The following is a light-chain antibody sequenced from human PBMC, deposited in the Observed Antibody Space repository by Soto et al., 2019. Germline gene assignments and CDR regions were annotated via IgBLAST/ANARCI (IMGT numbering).Light chain of an antibody. J-gene: IGLJ2*01. CDR1: SSNIGNNY. CDR2: DNN. V-gene: IGLV1-51*01. CDR3: ATWDHSLTGEV. Sequence: QSVLTQPPSVSAAPGQKVTISCSGSSSNIGNNYVSWYQQLPGTAPKLLIHDNNKRPSGIPDRFSGSKSGTSGTLDITGLQTGDEADYYCATWDHSLTGEVFGGGTKLTVL.